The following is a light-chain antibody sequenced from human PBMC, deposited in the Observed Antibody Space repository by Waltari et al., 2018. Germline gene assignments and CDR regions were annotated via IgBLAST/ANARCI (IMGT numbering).Light chain of an antibody. CDR2: EDY. Sequence: QSVLTQPPSMSAAPGQRVTISCSGSSSNIGNNYVSWYQQLPGTAPKLLLYEDYRRPSGIPDRFSGSKSGTSATLGITGLQTGDEADYYCAAWDSSLSGWAFGGGTKLTVL. J-gene: IGLJ3*02. CDR3: AAWDSSLSGWA. V-gene: IGLV1-51*02. CDR1: SSNIGNNY.